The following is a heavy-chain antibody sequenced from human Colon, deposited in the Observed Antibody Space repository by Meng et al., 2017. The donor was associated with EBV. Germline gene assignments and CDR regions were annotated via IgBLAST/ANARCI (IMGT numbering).Heavy chain of an antibody. CDR3: ARSAMISAWFDP. D-gene: IGHD3-22*01. J-gene: IGHJ5*02. CDR2: IYYSGST. Sequence: QVQLQESGPGLVKPSQTLSLTCAVSGGSTSSGGYYWSWIRQPPGKGLEWIGYIYYSGSTYYIPSLKSRVTISVDTAKNQFSLKLSSVTAADTAVYYCARSAMISAWFDPWGQGTLVTVSS. CDR1: GGSTSSGGYY. V-gene: IGHV4-30-4*01.